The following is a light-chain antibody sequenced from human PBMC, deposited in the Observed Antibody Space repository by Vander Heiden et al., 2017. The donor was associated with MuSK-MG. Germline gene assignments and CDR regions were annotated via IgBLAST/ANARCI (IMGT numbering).Light chain of an antibody. J-gene: IGKJ1*01. V-gene: IGKV1-NL1*01. CDR2: GAS. CDR1: QGISNS. Sequence: DIQMTPSPSSLSASVGDSVTITCRASQGISNSLAWYQQKPGKAPKLLLYGASRLESGVPSRFSGSGSGTDYTLTISGLQPEDFATYYCQQYFVTPPWTFGQGTKVEIK. CDR3: QQYFVTPPWT.